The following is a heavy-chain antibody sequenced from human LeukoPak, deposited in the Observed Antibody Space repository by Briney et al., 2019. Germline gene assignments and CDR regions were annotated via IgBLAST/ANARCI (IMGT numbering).Heavy chain of an antibody. J-gene: IGHJ4*02. CDR3: ARLFRVVVPAANTHFDY. V-gene: IGHV3-30-3*01. CDR1: GSTFSSYA. CDR2: ISYDGSNK. D-gene: IGHD2-2*01. Sequence: GGSLRLSCSASGSTFSSYAMHWVRQAPGEGLEWVAVISYDGSNKYYADSVKGRFTISRDNSKNTLYLQMNSLRPEDTAVYYCARLFRVVVPAANTHFDYWGQGTLVTVSS.